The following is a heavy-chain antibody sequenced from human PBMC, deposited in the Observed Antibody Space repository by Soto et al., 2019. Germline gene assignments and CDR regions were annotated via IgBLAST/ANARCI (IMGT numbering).Heavy chain of an antibody. D-gene: IGHD1-20*01. J-gene: IGHJ2*01. Sequence: KGLDWIGSIKSKTDGGTTDYAAPVKGRFTISRDDSKNTLYLQMNSLKTEDTAVYYFFFKADNGIRSTVPVSAFLLNRSSDL. CDR2: IKSKTDGGTT. CDR3: FFKADNGIRSTVPVSAFLLNRSSDL. V-gene: IGHV3-15*07.